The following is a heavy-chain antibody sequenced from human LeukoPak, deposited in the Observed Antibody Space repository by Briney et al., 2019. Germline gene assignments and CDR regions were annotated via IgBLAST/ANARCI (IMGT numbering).Heavy chain of an antibody. J-gene: IGHJ6*03. CDR2: IGTASDT. V-gene: IGHV3-13*01. Sequence: GSLRLSCAASGFTFSSFDMHWVRQPTGQGLEWVSTIGTASDTYYPGSVEGRFTLSRDNAKNSLYLQMNSLTAGDTAVYYCARVPPRGKYYYMDVWGKGTTVTVSS. CDR3: ARVPPRGKYYYMDV. D-gene: IGHD1-1*01. CDR1: GFTFSSFD.